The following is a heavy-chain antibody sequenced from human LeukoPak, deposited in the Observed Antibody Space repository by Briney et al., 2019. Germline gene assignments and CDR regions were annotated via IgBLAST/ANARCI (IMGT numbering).Heavy chain of an antibody. CDR1: GASISSHY. CDR3: ARHVGFFDAFDI. Sequence: PSETLSLTCTVSGASISSHYWTWIRQSPGKRLEWIGFVFYSGTTSYSPSLNSRVTISIDTSKNQFSLKLSSVTAADTAVYFCARHVGFFDAFDIWGQGTMVTVSS. J-gene: IGHJ3*02. CDR2: VFYSGTT. D-gene: IGHD3-3*01. V-gene: IGHV4-59*08.